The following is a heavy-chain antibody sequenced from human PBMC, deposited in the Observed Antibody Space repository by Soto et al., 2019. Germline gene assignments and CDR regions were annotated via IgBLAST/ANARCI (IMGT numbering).Heavy chain of an antibody. V-gene: IGHV4-31*03. D-gene: IGHD3-9*01. CDR2: IYYSGST. J-gene: IGHJ4*02. CDR3: ARDGRLGYFDY. Sequence: SETLSLTCTVSGGSISSGGYYWSWIRQHPGKGLEWIGYIYYSGSTYYNPPLKSRVTISVDTSKNQFSLKLSSVTAADTAVYYCARDGRLGYFDYWGQGTLVTVS. CDR1: GGSISSGGYY.